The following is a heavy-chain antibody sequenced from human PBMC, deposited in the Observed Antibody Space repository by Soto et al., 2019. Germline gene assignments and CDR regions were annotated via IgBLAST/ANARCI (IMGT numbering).Heavy chain of an antibody. CDR2: MNPNSGNT. CDR3: ARGPIAAAGYYYYGMDV. J-gene: IGHJ6*02. Sequence: VSVNVSWKASGYAFSIYDINWVRQATGQGFEWMGWMNPNSGNTGYAQKFQGRVTMTRNTSISTAYMELSSLRSEDTAVYYCARGPIAAAGYYYYGMDVWGQGTTVTVSS. CDR1: GYAFSIYD. D-gene: IGHD6-13*01. V-gene: IGHV1-8*01.